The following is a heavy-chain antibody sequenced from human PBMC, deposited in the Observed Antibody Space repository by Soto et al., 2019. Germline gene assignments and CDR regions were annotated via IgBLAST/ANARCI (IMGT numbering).Heavy chain of an antibody. D-gene: IGHD6-19*01. J-gene: IGHJ6*02. CDR3: ARRGYSSGWSLERYYYYYYGMDV. Sequence: PGESLKISCKGSGYSFTSYWISWVRQMPGKGLEWMGRIDPSDSYTNYSPSFQGHVTISADKSISTAYLQWSSLKASDTAMYYCARRGYSSGWSLERYYYYYYGMDVWGQGTTVTV. CDR2: IDPSDSYT. V-gene: IGHV5-10-1*01. CDR1: GYSFTSYW.